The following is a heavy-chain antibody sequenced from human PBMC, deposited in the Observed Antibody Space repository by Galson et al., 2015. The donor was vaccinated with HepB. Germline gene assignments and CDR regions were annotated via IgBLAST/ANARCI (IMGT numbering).Heavy chain of an antibody. D-gene: IGHD3-22*01. CDR3: AKGHYYDSSGPSIDY. J-gene: IGHJ4*02. CDR2: ISYDGSNK. CDR1: GFTFSAYG. Sequence: SLGFSGAALGFTFSAYGLHGVAQAPGKGRGGGAVISYDGSNKYYADSVKGRFTISRDNSKNTLYLQMNSLRAEDTAVYYGAKGHYYDSSGPSIDYWGQGTLVTVSS. V-gene: IGHV3-30*18.